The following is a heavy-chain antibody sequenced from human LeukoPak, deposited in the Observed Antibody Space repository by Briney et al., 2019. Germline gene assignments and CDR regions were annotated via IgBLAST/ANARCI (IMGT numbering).Heavy chain of an antibody. J-gene: IGHJ4*02. CDR1: GFTVSSNC. CDR2: MYSGGST. V-gene: IGHV3-53*01. Sequence: GGSLRLSCAASGFTVSSNCMSWVRHAPGKGLEWVSVMYSGGSTYYADSVKGRFTISRDNSMNTLYLQMNSLRAEDTAVYYCARHDYGAHPTIDYWGQGTLVTVSS. CDR3: ARHDYGAHPTIDY. D-gene: IGHD4-17*01.